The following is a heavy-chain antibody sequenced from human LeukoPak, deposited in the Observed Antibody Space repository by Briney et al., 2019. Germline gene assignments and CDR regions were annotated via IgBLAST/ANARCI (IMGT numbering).Heavy chain of an antibody. CDR3: AKSRDGYNYDAFDI. D-gene: IGHD5-24*01. V-gene: IGHV3-48*01. CDR1: GFTFSSYS. J-gene: IGHJ3*02. Sequence: GGSLRLSCAASGFTFSSYSMNWVRQAPGKGLEWVSYISSSSGTIYYADSVKGRFTISRDNSKNTLYLQMNSLRAEDTAVYYCAKSRDGYNYDAFDIWGQGTMVTVSS. CDR2: ISSSSGTI.